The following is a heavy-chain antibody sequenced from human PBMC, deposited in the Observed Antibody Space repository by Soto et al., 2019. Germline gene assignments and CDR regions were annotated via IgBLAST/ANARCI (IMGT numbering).Heavy chain of an antibody. Sequence: VQLVESGGGVVQPGRSLRLYCAASGFTFSDYAMHWVHRAPGKVVGWVAVVSHDGRNTHYADSVKGRFTLSRDSSKNTVSLEITSLRAEDTAVCYGAKGGRQSLVTSDFNYWGQGALVTVSS. V-gene: IGHV3-30*18. D-gene: IGHD6-19*01. CDR1: GFTFSDYA. J-gene: IGHJ4*02. CDR3: AKGGRQSLVTSDFNY. CDR2: VSHDGRNT.